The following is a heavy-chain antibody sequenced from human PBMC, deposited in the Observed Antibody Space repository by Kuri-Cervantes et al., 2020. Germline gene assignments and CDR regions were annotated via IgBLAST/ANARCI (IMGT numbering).Heavy chain of an antibody. D-gene: IGHD1-26*01. CDR1: GFTFSNYW. CDR3: AREQYSDNAFDI. Sequence: GESLKISCASSGFTFSNYWMHWVRQAPGKGLVWVSRLTPDGSSTSYADSVKGRFTISRDNAKNTLYLQMNSLRAEDTAVYYCAREQYSDNAFDIWGQGTTVTVSS. J-gene: IGHJ3*02. V-gene: IGHV3-74*01. CDR2: LTPDGSST.